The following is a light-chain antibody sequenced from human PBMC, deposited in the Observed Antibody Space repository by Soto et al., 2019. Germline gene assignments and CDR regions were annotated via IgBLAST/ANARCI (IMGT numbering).Light chain of an antibody. CDR2: GIT. J-gene: IGLJ3*02. V-gene: IGLV1-40*01. Sequence: QSVLTQPPSVSGAPGQRVTISCTGSSSNIGAHYDVHWYQQLLGTAPKLLIYGITNRPSGVPDRFSGSKSGTSASLAITGLQAEDEADYYCQSYDSSLSGYVVFGGGTKVTVL. CDR3: QSYDSSLSGYVV. CDR1: SSNIGAHYD.